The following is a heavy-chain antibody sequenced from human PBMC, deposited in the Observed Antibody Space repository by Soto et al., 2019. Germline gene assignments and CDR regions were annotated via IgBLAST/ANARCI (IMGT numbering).Heavy chain of an antibody. J-gene: IGHJ4*02. V-gene: IGHV4-59*01. CDR1: GGSISSYY. CDR2: IYYSGST. CDR3: ARSRGGYFVY. D-gene: IGHD3-22*01. Sequence: QVQLQESGPGLVKPSETLSLTCTVSGGSISSYYWSWIRQPPGKGLEWIGYIYYSGSTNYNPSLKSRVTISVDTSKNQFSLKLSALTAADTAVYYCARSRGGYFVYWCQGNLVTVSS.